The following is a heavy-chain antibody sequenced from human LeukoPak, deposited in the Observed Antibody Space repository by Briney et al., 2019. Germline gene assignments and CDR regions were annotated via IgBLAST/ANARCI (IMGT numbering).Heavy chain of an antibody. CDR2: IYTSGST. J-gene: IGHJ4*02. CDR3: ARDGPSVYFDY. CDR1: GASINSGAYY. Sequence: PSETLSVTCTVSGASINSGAYYWTWIRQPAGKGLEWIGRIYTSGSTNYNPSLKSRVNISRDTSKNHFSLKLDSVTAADTAVYFCARDGPSVYFDYWGQGILVTVSS. V-gene: IGHV4-61*02.